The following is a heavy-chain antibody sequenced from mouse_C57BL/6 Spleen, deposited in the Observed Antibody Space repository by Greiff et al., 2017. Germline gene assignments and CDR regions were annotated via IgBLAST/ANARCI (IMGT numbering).Heavy chain of an antibody. CDR1: GSTFTRYW. CDR2: IHPHSGST. CDR3: ARGAVVGAMDY. D-gene: IGHD1-1*01. V-gene: IGHV1-64*01. Sequence: SVPLSCPASGSTFTRYWMPWVKQRPGQGLEWIGMIHPHSGSTTYNEKFKRKATLTVDKSSSTAYMQLSSLTSEDSAVYYCARGAVVGAMDYWGQGTSVTVSS. J-gene: IGHJ4*01.